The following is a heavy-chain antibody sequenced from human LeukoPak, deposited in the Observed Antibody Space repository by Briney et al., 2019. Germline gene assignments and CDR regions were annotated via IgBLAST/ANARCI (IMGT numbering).Heavy chain of an antibody. CDR2: IYNSGGT. D-gene: IGHD5-18*01. CDR3: ANFGNSYGFNY. Sequence: SETLSLTCTVSGGSISGGGYYWSWIRQHPGKGLEWIGYIYNSGGTYYNPSLKSRVTISVDTSKNQFSLKLSSVTAADTAVYYCANFGNSYGFNYWGQGTLVTVSS. V-gene: IGHV4-31*03. J-gene: IGHJ4*02. CDR1: GGSISGGGYY.